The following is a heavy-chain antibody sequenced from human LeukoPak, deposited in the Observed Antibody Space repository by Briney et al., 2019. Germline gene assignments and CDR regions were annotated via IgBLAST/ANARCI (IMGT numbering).Heavy chain of an antibody. V-gene: IGHV4-34*01. CDR3: ARTFYGSGSYYQKGRWYFDL. CDR1: GGSFSGYY. Sequence: SETLSLTCAVYGGSFSGYYWSWIRQPPGRGLEWIGEINHSGSTNYNPSLKSRVTISVDTSKNQFSLKLSSVTAADTAVYYCARTFYGSGSYYQKGRWYFDLWGRGTLVIVSS. CDR2: INHSGST. D-gene: IGHD3-10*01. J-gene: IGHJ2*01.